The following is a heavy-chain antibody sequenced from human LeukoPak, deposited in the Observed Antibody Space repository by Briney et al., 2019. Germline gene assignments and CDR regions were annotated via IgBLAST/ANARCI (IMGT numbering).Heavy chain of an antibody. J-gene: IGHJ3*02. D-gene: IGHD7-27*01. CDR1: GDSVSSNSAT. CDR2: TYYRSKWYN. V-gene: IGHV6-1*01. CDR3: AIASGTGAAFDI. Sequence: TLSLTCAISGDSVSSNSATWTWIRQSPSRGLEWLGRTYYRSKWYNDYAVSVKSRITINPDTSKNQFSLQLNSVTPEDTAVYYCAIASGTGAAFDIWGQGTMVTVSS.